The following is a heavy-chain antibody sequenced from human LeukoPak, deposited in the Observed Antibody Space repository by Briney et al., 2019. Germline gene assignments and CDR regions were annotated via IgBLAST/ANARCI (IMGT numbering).Heavy chain of an antibody. V-gene: IGHV4-39*01. CDR1: GGSISSSSYY. Sequence: SETLSLTCTVSGGSISSSSYYWAWIRQPPGKGLEWIGTIYYTGSTYYNPSLKSRVTISIDTSKNQFSLKLSSVTAADTAVYYCARRHGYSYGSQFDYWGQGTLVTASS. D-gene: IGHD5-18*01. CDR2: IYYTGST. CDR3: ARRHGYSYGSQFDY. J-gene: IGHJ4*02.